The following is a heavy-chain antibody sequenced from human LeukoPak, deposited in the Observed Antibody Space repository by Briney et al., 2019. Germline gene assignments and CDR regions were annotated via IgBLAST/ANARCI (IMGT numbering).Heavy chain of an antibody. J-gene: IGHJ4*02. V-gene: IGHV4-39*07. CDR2: IYYSGST. CDR1: GGSISSSSYY. Sequence: SETLSLTCTVSGGSISSSSYYWGWIRQPPGKGLEWIGSIYYSGSTYYNPSLKSRVTISVDTSKNQFSLKLSSVTAADTAVYYCARKPHLEWLFPRRDYFDYWGQGTLVTVSS. D-gene: IGHD3-3*01. CDR3: ARKPHLEWLFPRRDYFDY.